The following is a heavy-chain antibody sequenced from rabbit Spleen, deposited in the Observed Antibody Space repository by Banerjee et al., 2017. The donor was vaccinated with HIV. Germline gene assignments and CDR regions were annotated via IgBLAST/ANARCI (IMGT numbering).Heavy chain of an antibody. CDR2: INIATGKS. CDR3: ARDLVTVIGWNFRL. CDR1: GVSLNDKDV. D-gene: IGHD1-1*01. J-gene: IGHJ4*01. V-gene: IGHV1S45*01. Sequence: EQLEESGGGLVKPEGSLTLTCKASGVSLNDKDVMCWVRQAPGKGLEWIACINIATGKSVYASWAKGRFIMFRTSSTTVTLQMTSLTAADTATYFCARDLVTVIGWNFRLWGQGTLVTVS.